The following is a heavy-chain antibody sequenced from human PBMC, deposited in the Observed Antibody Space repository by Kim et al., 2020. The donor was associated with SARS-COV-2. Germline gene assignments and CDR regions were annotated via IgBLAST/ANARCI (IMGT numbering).Heavy chain of an antibody. CDR2: IDPSDSYT. V-gene: IGHV5-10-1*01. Sequence: GESLKISCKGSGYSFTSYWISWVRQMPGKGLEWMGRIDPSDSYTNYSPSFQGHVTISDDKSISTAYLQWSSLKASDTARYYCVFGYSSGPLMLYDIWGQGTMVTVSS. D-gene: IGHD6-19*01. J-gene: IGHJ3*02. CDR1: GYSFTSYW. CDR3: VFGYSSGPLMLYDI.